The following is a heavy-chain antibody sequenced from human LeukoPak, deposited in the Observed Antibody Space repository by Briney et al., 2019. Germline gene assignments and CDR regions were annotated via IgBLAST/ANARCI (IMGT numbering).Heavy chain of an antibody. CDR2: IYHSGST. CDR3: AGPDKEVVVVVAATRYYYYGMDV. V-gene: IGHV4-38-2*01. J-gene: IGHJ6*04. D-gene: IGHD2-15*01. Sequence: SETLSLTCAVSGYSISSGYYWGWIRQPPGKGLEWIGSIYHSGSTYYNPSLKSRVTISVDTPKNQFSLKLSSVTAADTAVYYCAGPDKEVVVVVAATRYYYYGMDVWGKGTTVTVSS. CDR1: GYSISSGYY.